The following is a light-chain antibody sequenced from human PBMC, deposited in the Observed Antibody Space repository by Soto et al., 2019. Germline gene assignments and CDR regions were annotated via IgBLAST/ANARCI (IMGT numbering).Light chain of an antibody. CDR3: QQFSSYPLT. Sequence: EFVLTQSPGTLYLSPGERATLSGRASQTVRNNYLAWYQQKPGQAPRLLIYDASSRATGIPDRFSGGGSGTDFTLTISRLEPEDFAVYYCQQFSSYPLTFGGGTKVDIK. CDR1: QTVRNNY. CDR2: DAS. V-gene: IGKV3-20*01. J-gene: IGKJ4*01.